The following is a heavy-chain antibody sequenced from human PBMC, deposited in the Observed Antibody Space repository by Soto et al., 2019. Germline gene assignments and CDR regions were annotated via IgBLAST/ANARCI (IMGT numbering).Heavy chain of an antibody. CDR1: GGSFSGYY. Sequence: PSETLSLTCAVYGGSFSGYYWSWIRQPPGKGLEWIGEINHSGSTNYNPSLKSRVTISVDTSKNQFSLKLSSVTAADTAVYYCARGHSDGDSVDFDYWGQGTLVTVSS. V-gene: IGHV4-34*01. CDR2: INHSGST. J-gene: IGHJ4*02. CDR3: ARGHSDGDSVDFDY. D-gene: IGHD2-21*01.